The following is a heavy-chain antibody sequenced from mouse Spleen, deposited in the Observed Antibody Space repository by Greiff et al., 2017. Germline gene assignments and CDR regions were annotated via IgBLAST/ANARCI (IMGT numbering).Heavy chain of an antibody. D-gene: IGHD1-1*01. Sequence: VQLQQSGAELVRPGTSVKVSCKASGYAFTNYLIEWVKQRPGQGLEWIGVINPGSGGTNYNEKFKGKATLTADKSSSTAYMQLSSLTSEDSAVYFCARLNYGSSYAMDYWGQGTSVTVSS. J-gene: IGHJ4*01. CDR2: INPGSGGT. V-gene: IGHV1-54*01. CDR1: GYAFTNYL. CDR3: ARLNYGSSYAMDY.